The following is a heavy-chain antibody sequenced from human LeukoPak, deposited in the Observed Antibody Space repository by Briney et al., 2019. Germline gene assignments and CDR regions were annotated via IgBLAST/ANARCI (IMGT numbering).Heavy chain of an antibody. V-gene: IGHV3-23*01. CDR3: AKNDYDFWSGFYYYGMDV. CDR2: ISGSGGST. Sequence: HPGGSLRLSCAASGFTFGSYAMSWVRQAPGKGLEWVSAISGSGGSTYYADSVKGRFTISRDNSKNTLYLQMNSLRAEDTAVYYCAKNDYDFWSGFYYYGMDVWGQGTTVTVSS. J-gene: IGHJ6*02. CDR1: GFTFGSYA. D-gene: IGHD3-3*01.